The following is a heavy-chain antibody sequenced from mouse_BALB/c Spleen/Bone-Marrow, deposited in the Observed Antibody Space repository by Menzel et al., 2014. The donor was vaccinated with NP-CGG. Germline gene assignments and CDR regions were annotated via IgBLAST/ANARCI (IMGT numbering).Heavy chain of an antibody. CDR2: IDPSDSYT. J-gene: IGHJ4*01. Sequence: QVQLKQSGAELVKPGASVKMSCKASGYTFTSYWMHWVRQRPGQGLEWIGVIDPSDSYTSYIQKFKGKATLTVDTSSSTAYMQLSSLTSEDSAVYYCTRDAMDYWGQGTSATVSS. CDR1: GYTFTSYW. CDR3: TRDAMDY. V-gene: IGHV1S127*01.